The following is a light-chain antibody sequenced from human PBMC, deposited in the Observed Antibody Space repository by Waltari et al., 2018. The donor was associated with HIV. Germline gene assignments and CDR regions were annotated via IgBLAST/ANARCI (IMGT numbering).Light chain of an antibody. V-gene: IGLV4-69*01. CDR3: QTWGTGILV. CDR2: LNSDGNH. J-gene: IGLJ3*02. Sequence: QLVLTHSPSASASLGASVKLTCTLSRGHSSYDIASHQQQPEKGPRYLMNLNSDGNHRTGDGLPDRFSGSSSGAACLPTISPLQSEEAADYYCQTWGTGILVFGGGTKLTVL. CDR1: RGHSSYD.